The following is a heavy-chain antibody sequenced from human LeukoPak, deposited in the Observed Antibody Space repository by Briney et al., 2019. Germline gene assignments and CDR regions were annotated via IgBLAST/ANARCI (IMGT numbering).Heavy chain of an antibody. CDR1: GFSFSTNY. Sequence: PGGSLRLSCAASGFSFSTNYMSWFRRAPGKGLEWVSHIYSGGTAYYADSVKGRFTISRDNSRNTLYLQMKSVRAEDTAMYYYARTIVYDSYGYDHWGQGTLVTVSS. V-gene: IGHV3-53*01. CDR3: ARTIVYDSYGYDH. CDR2: IYSGGTA. J-gene: IGHJ4*02. D-gene: IGHD5-18*01.